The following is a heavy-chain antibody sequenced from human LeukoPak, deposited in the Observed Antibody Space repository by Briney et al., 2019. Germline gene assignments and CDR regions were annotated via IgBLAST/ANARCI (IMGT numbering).Heavy chain of an antibody. V-gene: IGHV3-73*01. CDR2: IRSKANSYAT. CDR3: TRPRGNLDV. D-gene: IGHD4-23*01. Sequence: PGGSLRLPCAASGFTFSGSAMHWVRQASGKGLEWVGRIRSKANSYATAYAASVKGRFTISRDDSKNTAYLQMNSLKTEDTAVYYCTRPRGNLDVWGKGTTVTVSS. CDR1: GFTFSGSA. J-gene: IGHJ6*04.